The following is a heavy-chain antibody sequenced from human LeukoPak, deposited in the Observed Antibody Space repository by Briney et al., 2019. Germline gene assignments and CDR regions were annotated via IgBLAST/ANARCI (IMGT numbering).Heavy chain of an antibody. Sequence: GGSLSLSCAASGFTFSSYWMHWVRQAPGKGLVWVSRINSDGSSSTYADSVKGRFTISRDNAKNTLYLQMNSLRAEDTAVYYCARYNWNSAPFDYWGREPWSPSPQ. J-gene: IGHJ4*02. CDR1: GFTFSSYW. CDR3: ARYNWNSAPFDY. V-gene: IGHV3-74*01. D-gene: IGHD1-20*01. CDR2: INSDGSSS.